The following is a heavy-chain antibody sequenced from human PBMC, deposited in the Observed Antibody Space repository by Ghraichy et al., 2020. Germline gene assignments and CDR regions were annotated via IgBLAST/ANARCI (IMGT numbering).Heavy chain of an antibody. CDR3: AREGGLAYCGGDCYSDY. CDR2: IKQDGSEK. D-gene: IGHD2-21*02. V-gene: IGHV3-7*03. J-gene: IGHJ4*02. CDR1: GFTFSSYW. Sequence: GGSLRLSCAASGFTFSSYWMSWVRQAPGKGLEWVANIKQDGSEKYYVDSVKGRFTISRDNAKNSLYLQMNSLRAEDTAVYYCAREGGLAYCGGDCYSDYWGQGTLVTVSS.